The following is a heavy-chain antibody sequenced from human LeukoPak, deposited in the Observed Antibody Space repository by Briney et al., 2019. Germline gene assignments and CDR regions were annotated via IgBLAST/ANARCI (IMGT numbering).Heavy chain of an antibody. D-gene: IGHD5-24*01. V-gene: IGHV3-74*01. CDR3: VRDGDDFNFDY. Sequence: GGSLRLSCAASGFTFRSYWMHWVRQAPGKGLEWVSRVIRDGSFTNYADSVKGRFTISRDNAKNTLYLQMSSLRAEDTAVYFCVRDGDDFNFDYWGQGSPVTVSS. J-gene: IGHJ4*02. CDR1: GFTFRSYW. CDR2: VIRDGSFT.